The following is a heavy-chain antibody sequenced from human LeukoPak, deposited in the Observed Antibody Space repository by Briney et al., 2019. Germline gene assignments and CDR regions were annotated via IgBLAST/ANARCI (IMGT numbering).Heavy chain of an antibody. CDR3: AKDYCTSWWFHY. CDR2: ISYDGSNK. CDR1: GFTFSSYG. D-gene: IGHD6-13*01. Sequence: GRSLRLSCAASGFTFSSYGMHWVRQAPGKGLEWVAVISYDGSNKYYADSVKGRFTISRDNSKNTLYLQMNSLRAEDTAIYYCAKDYCTSWWFHYWGQGTLVTVSS. J-gene: IGHJ4*02. V-gene: IGHV3-30*18.